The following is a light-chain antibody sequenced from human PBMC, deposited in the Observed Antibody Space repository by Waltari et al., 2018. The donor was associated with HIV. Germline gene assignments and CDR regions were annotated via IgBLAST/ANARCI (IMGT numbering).Light chain of an antibody. CDR1: SSNIGTNY. J-gene: IGLJ1*01. Sequence: QSVLTQPPSASATPGQRVTISCSGSSSNIGTNYVFWYQQLPGTAPKLLIFRDNERPSGVPDRFSGSRSGTAASLVISGLRSEDDAEYYCAAWDDSLNGFYVFGSGTRVTVL. CDR3: AAWDDSLNGFYV. V-gene: IGLV1-47*01. CDR2: RDN.